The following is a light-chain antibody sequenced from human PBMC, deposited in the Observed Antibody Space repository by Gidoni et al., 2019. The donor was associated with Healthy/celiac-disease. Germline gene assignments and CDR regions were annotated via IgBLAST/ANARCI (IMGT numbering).Light chain of an antibody. CDR2: DAS. Sequence: EIVLTQSPATLSLSPGERATLSCRASQSVSSSLAWYQQKPGQAPRLLIYDASNRATGIPARFSGSGSWTDFTLTISSLEPEDFAVYYCQQRSNGLTFGGGTKVEIK. CDR1: QSVSSS. J-gene: IGKJ4*01. CDR3: QQRSNGLT. V-gene: IGKV3-11*01.